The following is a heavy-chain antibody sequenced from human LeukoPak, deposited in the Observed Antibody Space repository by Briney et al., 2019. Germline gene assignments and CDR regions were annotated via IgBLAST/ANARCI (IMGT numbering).Heavy chain of an antibody. D-gene: IGHD5-18*01. Sequence: AVKVSCKASGGTFSSYSISWVRQAPGEGLEWMGRIIPIFGTANYAQKFQGRVTITTDESTSTAYMELSSLRSGDTAVYYCCSGYSYEFSDPWGQGTLVTVSS. V-gene: IGHV1-69*05. J-gene: IGHJ5*02. CDR1: GGTFSSYS. CDR2: IIPIFGTA. CDR3: CSGYSYEFSDP.